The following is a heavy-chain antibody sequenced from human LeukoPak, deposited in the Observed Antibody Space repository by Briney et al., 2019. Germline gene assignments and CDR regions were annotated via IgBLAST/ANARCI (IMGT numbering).Heavy chain of an antibody. CDR2: ISFDGSNK. CDR1: GFTFSSYG. D-gene: IGHD3-10*01. CDR3: AKVPRYGSGRAYYYGMDV. Sequence: GGSLRLSCAASGFTFSSYGIHWVRQAPGKGLEWLALISFDGSNKFYADSVEGRLNISRDNSKNTLYLQMNSLRAEDTAVYYCAKVPRYGSGRAYYYGMDVWGQGTTVTVSS. V-gene: IGHV3-30*18. J-gene: IGHJ6*02.